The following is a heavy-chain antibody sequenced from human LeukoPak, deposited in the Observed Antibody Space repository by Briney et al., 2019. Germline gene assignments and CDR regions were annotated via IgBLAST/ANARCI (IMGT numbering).Heavy chain of an antibody. J-gene: IGHJ3*02. V-gene: IGHV3-23*01. CDR1: GFTFSAYA. CDR3: ARDPNGDYVGAFDM. Sequence: PGGSLRLSCTASGFTFSAYAMMWVRQAPGKGPEWISAIRGGGGGAFYADSVKGRFTISSDNSKYTLFLQMNSLRAEDTAVYYCARDPNGDYVGAFDMWGPGTMVTVSS. CDR2: IRGGGGGA. D-gene: IGHD4-17*01.